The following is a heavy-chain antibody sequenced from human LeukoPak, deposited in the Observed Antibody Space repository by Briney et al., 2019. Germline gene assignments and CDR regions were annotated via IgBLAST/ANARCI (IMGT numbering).Heavy chain of an antibody. CDR1: GYTFTSYG. V-gene: IGHV1-18*04. Sequence: ASVKVSCKASGYTFTSYGISWVRQAPGQGLEWMGWISAYNGNTNHAQKLQGRVTMTTDTSTSTAYMELRSLRSDDTAVYYCARDLGYCSGGSCYSSGLFDYWGQGTLVTVSS. D-gene: IGHD2-15*01. CDR2: ISAYNGNT. CDR3: ARDLGYCSGGSCYSSGLFDY. J-gene: IGHJ4*02.